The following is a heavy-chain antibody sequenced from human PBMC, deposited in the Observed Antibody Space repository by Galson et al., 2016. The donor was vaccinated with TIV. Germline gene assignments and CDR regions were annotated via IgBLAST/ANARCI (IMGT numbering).Heavy chain of an antibody. CDR2: ISTYNGYT. J-gene: IGHJ4*02. Sequence: SVKVSCKASGYSFTNYGIAWVRQAPGQGLEWMGWISTYNGYTDYAQKLQGRVTMTTDTSTSTVYMELRSLRSGDTAMYYCARDPTYYDTNGWGHWGQGTLVIVSS. D-gene: IGHD3-22*01. CDR1: GYSFTNYG. CDR3: ARDPTYYDTNGWGH. V-gene: IGHV1-18*01.